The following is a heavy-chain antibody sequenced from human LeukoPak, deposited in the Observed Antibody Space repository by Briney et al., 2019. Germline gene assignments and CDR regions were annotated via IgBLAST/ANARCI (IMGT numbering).Heavy chain of an antibody. D-gene: IGHD3-10*01. V-gene: IGHV4-34*01. CDR3: ARGGAYYGSGSYSNRRLFDY. CDR1: GGSFSGYY. J-gene: IGHJ4*02. Sequence: SETLSLTCAVYGGSFSGYYWSWIRQPPGKGLEWIGEINHSGSTNYNPSLKSRVTISVDTSKNQFSLKLSSVTAADTAVYYCARGGAYYGSGSYSNRRLFDYWGQGTLVTVSS. CDR2: INHSGST.